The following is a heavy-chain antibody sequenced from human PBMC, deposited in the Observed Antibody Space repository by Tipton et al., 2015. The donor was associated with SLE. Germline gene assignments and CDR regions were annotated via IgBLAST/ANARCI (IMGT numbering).Heavy chain of an antibody. CDR1: GYTFTGYY. CDR3: AKGEQWELLWYFDY. CDR2: INPKSGGT. Sequence: QSGAEVKKPGASVKVSCKASGYTFTGYYIHLVRQAPGQGLEWMGRINPKSGGTNYAQKFQGRVTMTRDTSISTAYMELSRLRSDDTAVYYCAKGEQWELLWYFDYWGQGTLVTVSS. D-gene: IGHD1-26*01. V-gene: IGHV1-2*06. J-gene: IGHJ4*02.